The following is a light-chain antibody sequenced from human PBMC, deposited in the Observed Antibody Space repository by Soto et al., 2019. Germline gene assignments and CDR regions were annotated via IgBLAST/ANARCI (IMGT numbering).Light chain of an antibody. V-gene: IGKV1-12*01. Sequence: TQNQTSVPASVGDRITITFRASQDIGGRLAWFQQKPGKAPQYLIQAASILQSGVPSRFSGSGSGTEFILTINFLQPEDFASYFCLLASSFPRTFGLGTKVAI. CDR2: AAS. J-gene: IGKJ3*01. CDR3: LLASSFPRT. CDR1: QDIGGR.